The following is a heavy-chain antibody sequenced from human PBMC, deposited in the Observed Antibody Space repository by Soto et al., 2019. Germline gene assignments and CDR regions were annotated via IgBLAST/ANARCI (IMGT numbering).Heavy chain of an antibody. V-gene: IGHV1-18*04. CDR2: ISAYNGNT. D-gene: IGHD3-22*01. J-gene: IGHJ5*01. CDR3: ARDGCNRYYYDSSGPRGFFS. CDR1: GYTFTNYG. Sequence: PVKVSCKASGYTFTNYGINWVRQAPGQGLEWMGWISAYNGNTKYTQKLQGRVTVTTDTSTSTAYMELRSLISDDTAVYYCARDGCNRYYYDSSGPRGFFSWEEGIMATVS.